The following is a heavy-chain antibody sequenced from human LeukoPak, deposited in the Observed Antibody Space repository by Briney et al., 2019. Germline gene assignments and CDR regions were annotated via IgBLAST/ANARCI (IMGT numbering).Heavy chain of an antibody. Sequence: SETLSLTCTVSGGSISSYYWSWIRQPPGKGLEWIGYIYYSGSTSYNPSLKSRVTISVDTSKNQFSLKLSSVTAADTAVYYCARTRYGDYADYWGQGTLVTVSS. CDR3: ARTRYGDYADY. J-gene: IGHJ4*02. D-gene: IGHD4-17*01. V-gene: IGHV4-59*01. CDR1: GGSISSYY. CDR2: IYYSGST.